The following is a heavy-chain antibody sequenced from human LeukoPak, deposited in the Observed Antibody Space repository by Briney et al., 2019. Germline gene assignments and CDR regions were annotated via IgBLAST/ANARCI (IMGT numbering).Heavy chain of an antibody. CDR2: INPSGGST. D-gene: IGHD3-22*01. CDR3: ARDGRYDRSGYYYPLGH. V-gene: IGHV1-46*01. J-gene: IGHJ4*02. CDR1: GYTFTSYY. Sequence: ASVKVSCKASGYTFTSYYIHWVRQAPGQGLEWMGIINPSGGSTSYAQKFQGRVTMTRDMSTSTVYMELSSLRSEDTAVYYCARDGRYDRSGYYYPLGHWGQGTLVTVSS.